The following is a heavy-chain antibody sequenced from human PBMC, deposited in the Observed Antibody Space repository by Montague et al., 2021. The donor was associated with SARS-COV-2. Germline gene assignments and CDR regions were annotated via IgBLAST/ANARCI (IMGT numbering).Heavy chain of an antibody. CDR2: INHSGST. J-gene: IGHJ6*03. V-gene: IGHV4-34*01. CDR3: ARFLRRVVPAATGHWEKNYYYMDV. D-gene: IGHD2-2*01. Sequence: SETLSLTCAVYGGSFSDYYWSWIRQPPGKGLEWIGEINHSGSTXXXPSXXXRVTISVDTSKNQFSLKLSSVTAADTAVYYCARFLRRVVPAATGHWEKNYYYMDVWGKGTTVTVSS. CDR1: GGSFSDYY.